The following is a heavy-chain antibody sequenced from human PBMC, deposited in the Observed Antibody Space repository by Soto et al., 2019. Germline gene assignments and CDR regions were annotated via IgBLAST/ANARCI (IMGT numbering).Heavy chain of an antibody. J-gene: IGHJ6*02. CDR3: ARDRNGMNV. CDR1: GYTFTSYD. CDR2: MNPNRSNT. Sequence: QLVQSGAEVKKPGASVKVSCKASGYTFTSYDINWVRQATGQGLEWMGWMNPNRSNTGYAQKIQGTDNMTRNNTISTAYMELSSLISEDNAVYYCARDRNGMNVWGQGTTVTVSS. V-gene: IGHV1-8*01.